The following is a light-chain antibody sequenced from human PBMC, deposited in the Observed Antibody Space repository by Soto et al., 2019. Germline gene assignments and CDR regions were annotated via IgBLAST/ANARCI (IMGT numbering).Light chain of an antibody. CDR1: QSVSNNY. CDR2: GAS. J-gene: IGKJ1*01. Sequence: EIPLTQSPCTLSLSPGERATLSCRASQSVSNNYLAWYQQKPGEAPRLLIYGASNRATGIPDRFSGSWSGTDFTLTISRLEPEDFAVYYCQQYGSSGTFGQGTKVVIK. CDR3: QQYGSSGT. V-gene: IGKV3-20*01.